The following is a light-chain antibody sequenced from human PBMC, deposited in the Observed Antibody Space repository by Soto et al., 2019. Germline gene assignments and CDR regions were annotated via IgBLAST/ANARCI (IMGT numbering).Light chain of an antibody. CDR3: QQYNIWPLWT. Sequence: EIVMTQSPATLSVSPGERATLSCRASQSISSNLAWYQQKPGQAPRLLMFRTSSRATDVPARFSGGGSETEFTLTISSLQSEDFAVYFCQQYNIWPLWTFGQGTKVDI. J-gene: IGKJ1*01. CDR1: QSISSN. V-gene: IGKV3-15*01. CDR2: RTS.